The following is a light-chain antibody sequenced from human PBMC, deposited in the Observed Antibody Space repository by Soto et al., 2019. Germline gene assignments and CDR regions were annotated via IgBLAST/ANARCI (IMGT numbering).Light chain of an antibody. J-gene: IGLJ1*01. CDR3: SSYTSSSTLL. Sequence: QSALTQPASVSGSPGQSLTISCTGTSSDVGGYNYVSWYQQHPGKAPKLMIYEVSNRPSGVSNRFSGSKSGNTASLTISGLQAEDEADYYCSSYTSSSTLLFGTGTKLTVL. CDR2: EVS. V-gene: IGLV2-14*01. CDR1: SSDVGGYNY.